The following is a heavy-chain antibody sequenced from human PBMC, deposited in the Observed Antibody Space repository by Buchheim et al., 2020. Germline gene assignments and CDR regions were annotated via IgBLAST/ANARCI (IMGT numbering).Heavy chain of an antibody. Sequence: EVQLVESGGGLVQPGGSLRLSCTASGFTFSNYEMNWVRQAPGKGLEWVAIISRTGDSIHYADSVKGRFTISRDNAKNSLYLQMNSLRAEDTAVYYCARGWNYGSHFDDWGQGTL. V-gene: IGHV3-48*03. CDR2: ISRTGDSI. CDR1: GFTFSNYE. D-gene: IGHD1-7*01. J-gene: IGHJ4*02. CDR3: ARGWNYGSHFDD.